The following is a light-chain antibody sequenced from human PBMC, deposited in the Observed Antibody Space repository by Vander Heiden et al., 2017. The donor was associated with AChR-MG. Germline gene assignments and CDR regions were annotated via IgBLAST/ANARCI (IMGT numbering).Light chain of an antibody. CDR1: QSLLHSDGKTY. Sequence: DIVMTQTPLSLSVPPGQPSSISCKSSQSLLHSDGKTYLFWFLQKPGQCPRLLIYEVSRRFSGVPNRFSGSGSGTDFTLKISRVEAEDVGVYYCMEGTHLKTFGQGTRVEIK. CDR2: EVS. J-gene: IGKJ1*01. V-gene: IGKV2-29*02. CDR3: MEGTHLKT.